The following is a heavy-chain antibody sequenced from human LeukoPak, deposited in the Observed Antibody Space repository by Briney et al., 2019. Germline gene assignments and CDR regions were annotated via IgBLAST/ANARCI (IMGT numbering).Heavy chain of an antibody. V-gene: IGHV1-2*03. D-gene: IGHD1-1*01. CDR1: GYTFTGQY. Sequence: LAASVKVSCTASGYTFTGQYMHWVRQAPGQGLEWMGWINPNSGATNYAQKFQGRVTMTRDTSITTAYMELSRLISDDTAVYYCARDRARVGTMVDGFEIWGQGTVVTVSS. J-gene: IGHJ3*02. CDR3: ARDRARVGTMVDGFEI. CDR2: INPNSGAT.